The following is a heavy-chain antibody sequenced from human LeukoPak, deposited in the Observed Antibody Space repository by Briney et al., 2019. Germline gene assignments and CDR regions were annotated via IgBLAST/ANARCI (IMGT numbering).Heavy chain of an antibody. CDR1: GGSITKNGYY. V-gene: IGHV4-39*07. D-gene: IGHD3-22*01. Sequence: SETLSLTCSVSGGSITKNGYYWGWIRQSPETGLEWIGSMHYSGSTYYNPSLNSRVTISVDTSKNQFSLKLTSVTAADTAVYYCARGRMIVVVFDYWGQGTLVTVSS. J-gene: IGHJ4*02. CDR2: MHYSGST. CDR3: ARGRMIVVVFDY.